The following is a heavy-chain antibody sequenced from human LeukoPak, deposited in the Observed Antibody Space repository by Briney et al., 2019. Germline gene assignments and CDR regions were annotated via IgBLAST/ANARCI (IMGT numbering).Heavy chain of an antibody. V-gene: IGHV1-46*01. Sequence: ASVKVSCKASGGTFSTYPINWVRQAPGQGLEWMGIINPSGGSTSYAQKFQGRVTMTRDTSTSTVYMELSSLRSEDTAVYYCARGGGRQQLVPFDYWGQGTLVTVSS. CDR1: GGTFSTYP. CDR3: ARGGGRQQLVPFDY. CDR2: INPSGGST. J-gene: IGHJ4*02. D-gene: IGHD6-13*01.